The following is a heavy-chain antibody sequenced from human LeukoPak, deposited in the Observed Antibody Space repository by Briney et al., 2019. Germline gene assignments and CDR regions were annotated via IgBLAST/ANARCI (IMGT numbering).Heavy chain of an antibody. D-gene: IGHD3-22*01. J-gene: IGHJ4*02. CDR2: ISGSGGST. CDR3: AKSHTYDSSGYYYFDY. V-gene: IGHV3-23*01. Sequence: GGSLRLSCAASGFTFSSYAMRRVRQAPGDALEWVSAISGSGGSTYYAYYVKGRFTISSDNSKNTLYLQMNSLRAENTAVYYGAKSHTYDSSGYYYFDYWGQGTLVTVSS. CDR1: GFTFSSYA.